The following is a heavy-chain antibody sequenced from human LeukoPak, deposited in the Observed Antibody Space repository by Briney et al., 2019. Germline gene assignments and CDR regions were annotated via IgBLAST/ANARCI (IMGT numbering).Heavy chain of an antibody. V-gene: IGHV1-24*01. CDR3: ARGLGLRTGTSDFDY. D-gene: IGHD1-1*01. CDR2: FDPEDGET. Sequence: ASVKVSCKVSGYTLTELSMHWVRQAPGKGLEWMGGFDPEDGETIYARRFQGRVTMTEDTSTDTAYMELSSLRSEDTAVYYCARGLGLRTGTSDFDYWGQGTLVTVSS. J-gene: IGHJ4*02. CDR1: GYTLTELS.